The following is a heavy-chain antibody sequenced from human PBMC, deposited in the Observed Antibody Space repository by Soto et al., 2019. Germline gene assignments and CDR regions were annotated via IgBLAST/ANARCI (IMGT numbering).Heavy chain of an antibody. D-gene: IGHD3-22*01. CDR3: ARATTQNYYDSSGYYYLDY. J-gene: IGHJ4*02. V-gene: IGHV3-11*06. Sequence: GGSLRLSCAASGFTFSDYYMSWIRQAPGKGLEWVSYISSSSSYTNYADSVKGRFTISRDNAKNSLYLQMNSLRAEDTAVYYCARATTQNYYDSSGYYYLDYWGQGTLVTVSS. CDR1: GFTFSDYY. CDR2: ISSSSSYT.